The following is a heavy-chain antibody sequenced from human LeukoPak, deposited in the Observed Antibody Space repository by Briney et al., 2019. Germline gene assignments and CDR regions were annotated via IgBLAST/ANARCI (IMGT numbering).Heavy chain of an antibody. CDR1: GGSISYYY. J-gene: IGHJ5*02. D-gene: IGHD3-9*01. V-gene: IGHV4-59*01. Sequence: SETLSLTCTVSGGSISYYYWTWIRQSPGKGLEWIGQIYYAGSTYYNPSLKRRVTISVDTSRNQFSLNLTSVTAADTAVYYCARGGTYNDILSFDPWGQGTLVTVSS. CDR2: IYYAGST. CDR3: ARGGTYNDILSFDP.